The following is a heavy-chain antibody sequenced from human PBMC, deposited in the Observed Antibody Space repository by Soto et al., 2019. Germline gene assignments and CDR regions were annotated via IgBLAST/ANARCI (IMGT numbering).Heavy chain of an antibody. CDR3: ARRGTAMVPFYYGMDV. CDR1: GFTFSSYA. D-gene: IGHD5-18*01. J-gene: IGHJ6*02. Sequence: PGGSLRLSCAASGFTFSSYAMSWVRQAPGKGPEWVSTISGSGGSTYYADSVKGRFTISRDNAKNSLYLQMNSLRDEDTAVYYCARRGTAMVPFYYGMDVWGQGTTVTVSS. CDR2: ISGSGGST. V-gene: IGHV3-23*01.